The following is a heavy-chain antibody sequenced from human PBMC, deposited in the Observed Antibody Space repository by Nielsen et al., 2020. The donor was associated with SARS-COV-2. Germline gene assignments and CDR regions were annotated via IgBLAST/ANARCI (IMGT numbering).Heavy chain of an antibody. CDR1: GYTFTSYA. J-gene: IGHJ3*02. Sequence: ASVKVSCKASGYTFTSYAVNWVRQAPGQGLEWMGWINTNTGNPTYAQGFTGRFVFSLDTSVRTAFLQISSLKAEDTAVYYCARDVNYGDYEAFDIWGQGTMVTVSS. CDR2: INTNTGNP. D-gene: IGHD4-17*01. V-gene: IGHV7-4-1*02. CDR3: ARDVNYGDYEAFDI.